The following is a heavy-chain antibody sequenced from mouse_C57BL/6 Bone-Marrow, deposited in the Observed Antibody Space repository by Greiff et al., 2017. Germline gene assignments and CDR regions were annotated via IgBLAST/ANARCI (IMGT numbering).Heavy chain of an antibody. Sequence: VQLQQSGPELEKPGASVKISCKASGYSFTGYNMNWVKQSNGKSLEWIGNIDPFYGGTTYNQKFKGKATLTVDKSSSTAYMQLNSLTSEDSAVYYCARGRYYGSTLLYALDYWGQGTSVTVSS. J-gene: IGHJ4*01. V-gene: IGHV1-39*01. D-gene: IGHD1-1*01. CDR1: GYSFTGYN. CDR2: IDPFYGGT. CDR3: ARGRYYGSTLLYALDY.